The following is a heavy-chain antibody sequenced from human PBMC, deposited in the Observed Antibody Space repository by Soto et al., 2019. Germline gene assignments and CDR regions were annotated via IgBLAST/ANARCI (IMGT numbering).Heavy chain of an antibody. CDR2: INSDGSST. CDR1: GFTFSSYW. D-gene: IGHD2-2*01. J-gene: IGHJ5*02. CDR3: AREDGYCSSTSCYDWFDP. V-gene: IGHV3-74*01. Sequence: TGGSLRLSCAASGFTFSSYWMHWVRQAPGKGLVWVSRINSDGSSTSYADSVKGRFTISRDNAKNTLYLQMNSLRAEDTAVYYCAREDGYCSSTSCYDWFDPWDQGTLVTVSS.